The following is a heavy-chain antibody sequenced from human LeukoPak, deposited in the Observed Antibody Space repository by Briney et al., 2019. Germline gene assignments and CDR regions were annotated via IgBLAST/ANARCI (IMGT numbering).Heavy chain of an antibody. D-gene: IGHD2-15*01. CDR3: ATLATYCSGGSCYGPHDYYDSSGYYFDY. V-gene: IGHV1-24*01. CDR1: GYTLTELS. J-gene: IGHJ4*02. Sequence: ASVKVSCKVSGYTLTELSMHWVRQAPGKGLEWMGGFDPEDGETIYAQKFQGRVTMTEDTSTDTAYMELSSLRSEDTAVYYCATLATYCSGGSCYGPHDYYDSSGYYFDYWGQGTLVTVSS. CDR2: FDPEDGET.